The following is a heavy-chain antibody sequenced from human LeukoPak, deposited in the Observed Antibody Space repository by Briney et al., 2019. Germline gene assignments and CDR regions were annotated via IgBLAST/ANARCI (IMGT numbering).Heavy chain of an antibody. Sequence: PGGSLRLSCAASGFTFDIYAMHWVRQAPGKGLEWVAVMSYDGSNKYYADSVKGRFTISRDNSRNTLHLQMSSLQVADTAVYYCARDQVELCSSGSCYVIDNWGPGTLVAVSS. D-gene: IGHD2-15*01. J-gene: IGHJ4*02. CDR3: ARDQVELCSSGSCYVIDN. CDR2: MSYDGSNK. V-gene: IGHV3-30*04. CDR1: GFTFDIYA.